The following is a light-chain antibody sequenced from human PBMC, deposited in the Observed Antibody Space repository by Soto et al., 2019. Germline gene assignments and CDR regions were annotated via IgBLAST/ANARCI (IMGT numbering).Light chain of an antibody. CDR1: QSVSSSY. J-gene: IGKJ1*01. V-gene: IGKV3-20*01. CDR3: QQYGSSGT. CDR2: GAS. Sequence: ESVLTQSPGTLSLSPGERATLSSRASQSVSSSYLAWYQQKPGQAPRLLIYGASNRATGIPDRFSGSGSGTDFTLTISRLEPEDFAVYYCQQYGSSGTFGQGTKVDIK.